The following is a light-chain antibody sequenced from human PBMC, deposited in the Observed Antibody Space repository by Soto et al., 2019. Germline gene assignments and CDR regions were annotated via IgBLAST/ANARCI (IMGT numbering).Light chain of an antibody. J-gene: IGKJ5*01. CDR1: QSVSRN. Sequence: ETVMTQSPATLSVSPGERATLSCRASQSVSRNLAWYQHKPGQAPRLLIYGASTRATGIPVRFSGSGSGTEFTLTISSLQSEDFAVYYCQQYNNWPPRITFGQGTRLEIK. CDR3: QQYNNWPPRIT. CDR2: GAS. V-gene: IGKV3-15*01.